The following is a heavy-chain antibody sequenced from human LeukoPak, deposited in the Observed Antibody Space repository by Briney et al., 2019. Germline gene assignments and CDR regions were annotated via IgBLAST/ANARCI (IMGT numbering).Heavy chain of an antibody. CDR3: ARSRYLISPVLRTTYFDY. Sequence: QPGGSLRLSCAASGFTVSSNYMSWVRQAPGKGLEWVSVIYSGGSTYYADSVKGRFTISRDNSKNTLYLQMNNLRAEDTAVYYCARSRYLISPVLRTTYFDYWGQGTLITVSS. CDR1: GFTVSSNY. D-gene: IGHD1-14*01. J-gene: IGHJ4*02. CDR2: IYSGGST. V-gene: IGHV3-53*01.